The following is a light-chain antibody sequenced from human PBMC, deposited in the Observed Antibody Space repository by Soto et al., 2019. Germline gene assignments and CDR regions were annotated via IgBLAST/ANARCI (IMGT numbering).Light chain of an antibody. V-gene: IGLV2-14*01. CDR1: SSDVGGYDY. CDR2: EVS. CDR3: SSYSISTAYL. Sequence: QSVLTQPASVSVSPGQSITISCTGTSSDVGGYDYDSWYQLHPGKAPKLMVFEVSNRPSGVSYRFSGSKSGNTASLTISGLQAEDEADYFCSSYSISTAYLFGTGTKVTVL. J-gene: IGLJ1*01.